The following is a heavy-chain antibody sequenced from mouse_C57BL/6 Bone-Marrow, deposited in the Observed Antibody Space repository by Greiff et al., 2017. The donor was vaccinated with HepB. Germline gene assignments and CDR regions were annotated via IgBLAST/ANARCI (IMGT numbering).Heavy chain of an antibody. Sequence: EVQLQQSGAELVRPGSSVKMSCKTSGYTFTSYGINWVKQRPGQGLEWIGYIYIGNGYTEYNEKFKGKATLTSDTSSSTAYMQLSSLTSEDSAIYFCASGDFYYGNRVRFAYWGQGTLVTVSA. CDR2: IYIGNGYT. CDR3: ASGDFYYGNRVRFAY. D-gene: IGHD2-1*01. CDR1: GYTFTSYG. J-gene: IGHJ3*01. V-gene: IGHV1-58*01.